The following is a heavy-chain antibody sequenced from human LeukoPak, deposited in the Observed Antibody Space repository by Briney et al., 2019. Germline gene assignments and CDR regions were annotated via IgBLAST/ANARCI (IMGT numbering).Heavy chain of an antibody. CDR3: AKAGIAVAGTKLWYFDL. D-gene: IGHD6-19*01. J-gene: IGHJ2*01. CDR1: GFTFSSYE. Sequence: GGSLRLSCAASGFTFSSYEMNWVRQAPGKGLEWVSYISSSGSTIYYADSVKGRFTISRDNSKNTLYLQMNSLRAEDTAVYYCAKAGIAVAGTKLWYFDLWGRGTLVTVSS. CDR2: ISSSGSTI. V-gene: IGHV3-48*03.